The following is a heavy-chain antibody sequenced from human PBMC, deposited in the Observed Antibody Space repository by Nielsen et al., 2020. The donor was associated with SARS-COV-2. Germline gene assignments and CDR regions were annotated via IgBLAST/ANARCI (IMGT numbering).Heavy chain of an antibody. V-gene: IGHV7-4-1*02. Sequence: ASVKVSCKASGYTFTSYAMNWVRQAPGQGLEWMGWINTNTGSPTYAQGFTGRFVFSLDTSVSTAYLQISSLKAEDTAVYYCAREGDYDFWSGSHHYMDVWGKGTTVTVSS. D-gene: IGHD3-3*01. J-gene: IGHJ6*03. CDR3: AREGDYDFWSGSHHYMDV. CDR2: INTNTGSP. CDR1: GYTFTSYA.